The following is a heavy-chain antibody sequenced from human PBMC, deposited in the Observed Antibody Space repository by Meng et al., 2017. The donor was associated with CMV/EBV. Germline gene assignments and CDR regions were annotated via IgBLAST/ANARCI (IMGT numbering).Heavy chain of an antibody. D-gene: IGHD3-3*01. CDR1: GFTFSSYS. CDR3: ARDNSSYYDFWSGYYTTYYYGMDV. J-gene: IGHJ6*02. Sequence: GESLRLSCAASGFTFSSYSMNWVRQAPGKGLEWVSYISSSSSTIYYADSVKGRFTISRDNAKNSLYLQMNSLRAEDTAVYYCARDNSSYYDFWSGYYTTYYYGMDVWGQGTTVTVSS. V-gene: IGHV3-48*04. CDR2: ISSSSSTI.